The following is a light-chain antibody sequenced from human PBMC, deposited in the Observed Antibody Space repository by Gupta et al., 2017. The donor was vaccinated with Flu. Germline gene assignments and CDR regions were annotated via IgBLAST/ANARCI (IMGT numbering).Light chain of an antibody. CDR1: QVINNY. CDR3: EQYDSYPHT. J-gene: IGKJ1*01. V-gene: IGKV1-16*02. Sequence: GDRGTITSRAGQVINNYVAGFQQRPGRAPKSLIHGASRLQSGVPSKFSGSASGTNFTFTITNVQPDDFATYYCEQYDSYPHTFGQGTRVEI. CDR2: GAS.